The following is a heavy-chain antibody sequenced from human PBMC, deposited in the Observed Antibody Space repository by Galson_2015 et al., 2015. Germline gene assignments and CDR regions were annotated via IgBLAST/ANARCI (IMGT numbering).Heavy chain of an antibody. CDR1: GYTFRSYG. CDR2: ISAYNGNT. Sequence: SVKVSCKASGYTFRSYGISWGRQAPGQGLEWMGWISAYNGNTNYAQKLQGRVTMTTDTSTSTAYLELRSLKSDDTAVYYCAREAPYFDFWDGSFVGKGDRQGFDSWGQGTLVTVS. D-gene: IGHD3-3*01. J-gene: IGHJ4*02. CDR3: AREAPYFDFWDGSFVGKGDRQGFDS. V-gene: IGHV1-18*01.